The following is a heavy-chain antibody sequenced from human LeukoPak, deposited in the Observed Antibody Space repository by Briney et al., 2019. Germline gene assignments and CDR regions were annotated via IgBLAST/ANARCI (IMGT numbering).Heavy chain of an antibody. CDR3: AKDKRREYGGGDDAFDI. CDR1: GFTFDDYA. CDR2: ISGDGGST. V-gene: IGHV3-43*02. Sequence: GGSLRLSCAASGFTFDDYAMHWVRQAPGKGLEWVSLISGDGGSTYYTDSLKGRFTISRDNIKNSLYLQMNSLRTEDTALYYCAKDKRREYGGGDDAFDIWGQGPMVTVSS. J-gene: IGHJ3*02. D-gene: IGHD4-23*01.